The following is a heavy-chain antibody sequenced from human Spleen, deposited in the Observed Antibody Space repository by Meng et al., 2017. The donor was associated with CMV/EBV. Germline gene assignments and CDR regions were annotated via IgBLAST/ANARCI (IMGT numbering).Heavy chain of an antibody. D-gene: IGHD4-17*01. CDR1: RFYFSDHY. CDR2: IKPDSGAT. Sequence: ASVKVSCKASRFYFSDHYMHWLRQAPGQGLEWMGWIKPDSGATNYAQNFQGRVTMTRDTSINTAYMDLSRLRSDDTAVYFCARDQVGIDYGDKGPIDFWGQGTLVTVSS. J-gene: IGHJ4*02. V-gene: IGHV1-2*02. CDR3: ARDQVGIDYGDKGPIDF.